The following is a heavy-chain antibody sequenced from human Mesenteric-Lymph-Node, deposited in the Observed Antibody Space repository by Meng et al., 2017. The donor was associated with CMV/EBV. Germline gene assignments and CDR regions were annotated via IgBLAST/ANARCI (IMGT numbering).Heavy chain of an antibody. CDR3: ARGTRNGYYFDY. Sequence: ASVKVSCKASGYTFIDHFMHWVRQAPGQGLEWMGWMRPVTGDTNYGQKFQGRVTMTRDTSITTAYMELSGLRYDDTAVYYCARGTRNGYYFDYWGQGTLVTVSS. D-gene: IGHD2-2*01. CDR1: GYTFIDHF. CDR2: MRPVTGDT. V-gene: IGHV1-2*02. J-gene: IGHJ4*02.